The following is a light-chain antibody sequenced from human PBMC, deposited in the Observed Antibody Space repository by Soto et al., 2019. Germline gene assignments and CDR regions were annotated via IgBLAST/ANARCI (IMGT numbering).Light chain of an antibody. V-gene: IGLV2-8*01. Sequence: QSVVTQPPSASGSFGQSVTISCTGTSSDVGGYNYVSWYQQHPGKAPKLMIYEVSERPSGVPDRFSGSKSGNTASLTVSGLQADDEADYYCSSYSGTNSHYVFGXGTKVTVL. CDR1: SSDVGGYNY. J-gene: IGLJ1*01. CDR2: EVS. CDR3: SSYSGTNSHYV.